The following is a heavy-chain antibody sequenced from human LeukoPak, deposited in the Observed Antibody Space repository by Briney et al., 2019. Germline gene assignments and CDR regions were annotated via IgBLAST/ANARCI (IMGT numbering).Heavy chain of an antibody. CDR3: ARDPSPLPYTNWFDP. CDR1: GGTFSSYT. V-gene: IGHV1-69*04. D-gene: IGHD3-9*01. J-gene: IGHJ5*02. CDR2: IIPILGIA. Sequence: SVKVSCKASGGTFSSYTISWVRQAPGQGLEWMGRIIPILGIANYAQKFQGRVTITADKSTSTAYMELSSLRSEDTAVYYCARDPSPLPYTNWFDPWGRGTLVTVSS.